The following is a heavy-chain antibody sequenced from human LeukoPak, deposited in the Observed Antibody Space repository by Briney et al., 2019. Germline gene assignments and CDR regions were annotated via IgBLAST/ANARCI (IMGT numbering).Heavy chain of an antibody. V-gene: IGHV1-18*01. CDR1: GYTFTSYG. CDR3: ARDKGTSYLSSFDY. CDR2: ISGSNGNT. Sequence: ASVKVSCKASGYTFTSYGISWVRQAPGQGLEWMGWISGSNGNTNYAQKLQGRVTMTTDTSTSTAYMELRSLGAEDTAVYYCARDKGTSYLSSFDYWGQGTLVTVSS. D-gene: IGHD6-6*01. J-gene: IGHJ4*02.